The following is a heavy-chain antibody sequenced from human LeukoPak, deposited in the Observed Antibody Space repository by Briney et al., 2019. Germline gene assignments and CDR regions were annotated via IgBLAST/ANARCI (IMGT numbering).Heavy chain of an antibody. J-gene: IGHJ6*03. CDR3: ARDGGWYKRGLDHYYYYMHV. D-gene: IGHD6-19*01. Sequence: GGTLSLSCAASGFTFSSHGINWLRQAPGEGLEWVSCIHWNGGRICYADYVKRRFTISRYNPKNSLYLQMNSLRVEDTALYYCARDGGWYKRGLDHYYYYMHVWGKGTTVIVSS. V-gene: IGHV3-20*04. CDR1: GFTFSSHG. CDR2: IHWNGGRI.